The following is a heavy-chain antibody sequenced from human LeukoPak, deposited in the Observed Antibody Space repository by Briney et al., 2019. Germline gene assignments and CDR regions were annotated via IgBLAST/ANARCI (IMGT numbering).Heavy chain of an antibody. CDR1: GFTVTGNY. J-gene: IGHJ4*02. CDR3: ARVRSGKYFDY. V-gene: IGHV3-66*01. Sequence: GGSLRLSCAASGFTVTGNYMSWVRQAPGKGLEWISVIFRDSHTYYAECVRGRFTISRDNSKNTLHLQMNSLRAEDTAVYYCARVRSGKYFDYWGQGTLVAVSS. CDR2: IFRDSHT.